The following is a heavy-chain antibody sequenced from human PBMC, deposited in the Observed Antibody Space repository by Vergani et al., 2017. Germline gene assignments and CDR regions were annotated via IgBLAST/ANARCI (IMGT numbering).Heavy chain of an antibody. CDR2: IYHSGST. CDR3: ARESLYCSGGSCYSNYFDY. J-gene: IGHJ4*02. CDR1: GGSISSSNW. Sequence: QVQLQESGPGLVKPSGTLSLTCAVSGGSISSSNWWSWVRQPPGKGLEWIGEIYHSGSTYYNPSLKSRVTISVDTSKNQFSLKLSSVTAADTAVYYCARESLYCSGGSCYSNYFDYWGQGTLVTVSS. V-gene: IGHV4-4*02. D-gene: IGHD2-15*01.